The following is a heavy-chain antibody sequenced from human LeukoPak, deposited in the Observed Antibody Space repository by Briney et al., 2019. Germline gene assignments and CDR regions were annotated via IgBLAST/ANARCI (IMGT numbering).Heavy chain of an antibody. Sequence: SETLSLTCTVSGGSISSGGYYWSWIRQHPGKGLEWIGYIYYSGSTYYNPSLKSRVTISVDTSKNQFSLKLSSVTAADTAVYYCARGNAYCSSTSCSENWFDPWGQGTLVTVSS. CDR1: GGSISSGGYY. CDR2: IYYSGST. D-gene: IGHD2-2*01. J-gene: IGHJ5*02. CDR3: ARGNAYCSSTSCSENWFDP. V-gene: IGHV4-31*03.